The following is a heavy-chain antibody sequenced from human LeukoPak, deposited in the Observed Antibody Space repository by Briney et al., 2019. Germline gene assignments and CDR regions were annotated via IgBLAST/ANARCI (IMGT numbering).Heavy chain of an antibody. CDR3: ATRSGDFWSGYEN. Sequence: ASVKVSCKVSGSSLTGLNIQWVRQAPGKGLECMGGFDPEQNKPIYAQKFQGRVTMTEDTATDTAYMELTSLRFEDTALYYCATRSGDFWSGYENWGQGTLVTVSS. CDR2: FDPEQNKP. V-gene: IGHV1-24*01. J-gene: IGHJ4*02. CDR1: GSSLTGLN. D-gene: IGHD3-3*01.